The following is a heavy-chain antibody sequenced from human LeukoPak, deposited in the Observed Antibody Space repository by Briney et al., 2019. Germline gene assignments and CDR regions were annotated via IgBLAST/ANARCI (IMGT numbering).Heavy chain of an antibody. Sequence: GASVKVSCKASGYTFTSYAMHWVRQAPGQRLEWMGWINAGNGNTKYSQKFQGRVTMTRNTSISTAYMELSSLRSEDTAVYYCARDFYSSGWYPTPGDGMDVWGQGTTVTVSS. CDR2: INAGNGNT. CDR1: GYTFTSYA. CDR3: ARDFYSSGWYPTPGDGMDV. D-gene: IGHD6-19*01. J-gene: IGHJ6*02. V-gene: IGHV1-3*01.